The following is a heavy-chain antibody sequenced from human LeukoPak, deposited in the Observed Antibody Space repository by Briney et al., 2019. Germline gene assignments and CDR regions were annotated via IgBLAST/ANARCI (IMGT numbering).Heavy chain of an antibody. CDR1: GYSFTNYW. D-gene: IGHD6-13*01. J-gene: IGHJ4*02. CDR3: ARLAAAGDYYFDY. CDR2: IYPGDSDT. Sequence: GESLKISCKGSGYSFTNYWIGWVRQMPGKGLEWMGIIYPGDSDTRYSPSFQGQVTISADKSISTAHLQWSSLKASDTAMYYCARLAAAGDYYFDYWGQGTLVTVSS. V-gene: IGHV5-51*01.